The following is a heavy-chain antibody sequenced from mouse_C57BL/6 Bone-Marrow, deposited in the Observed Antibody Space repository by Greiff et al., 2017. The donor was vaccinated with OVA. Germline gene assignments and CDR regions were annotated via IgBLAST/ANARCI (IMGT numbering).Heavy chain of an antibody. Sequence: QVQLQQPGAELVRPGSSVKLSCKASGYTFTSYWMHWVKQRPIQGLEWIGNIDPSDSETHYNQKFKDKATLTVDKSSSTAYMQLSSLTSEDSAVYYCARLGDYGSIYYFDYWGQGTTLTVSS. D-gene: IGHD1-1*01. CDR3: ARLGDYGSIYYFDY. CDR2: IDPSDSET. V-gene: IGHV1-52*01. J-gene: IGHJ2*01. CDR1: GYTFTSYW.